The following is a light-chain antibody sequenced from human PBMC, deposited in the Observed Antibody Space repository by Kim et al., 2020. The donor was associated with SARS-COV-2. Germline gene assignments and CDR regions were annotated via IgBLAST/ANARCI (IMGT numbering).Light chain of an antibody. V-gene: IGLV1-44*01. CDR1: TSNIGSNT. Sequence: TIVVSGGTSNIGSNTANWYQQLPGTAPKLLIYSNNKWPSGVPDRFSGSKSGTSASLAISDLQSEDEADYFCAAWDDSLNGPVFGGGTQLTVL. CDR3: AAWDDSLNGPV. CDR2: SNN. J-gene: IGLJ3*02.